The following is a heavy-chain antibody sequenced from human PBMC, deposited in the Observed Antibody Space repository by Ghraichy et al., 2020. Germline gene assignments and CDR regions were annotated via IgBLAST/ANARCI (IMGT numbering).Heavy chain of an antibody. CDR2: IQSDGGDK. Sequence: GGSLRLSCATSGFSFSGYGMHWVRQAPGKGLEWVAFIQSDGGDKYYGDSVKGRFTIARDNSRTTLFLQMNSLRPEDTAVYYCAKDLTLDFYGSGSYGMDVWGQGTTVTVSS. V-gene: IGHV3-30*02. J-gene: IGHJ6*02. CDR3: AKDLTLDFYGSGSYGMDV. D-gene: IGHD3-10*01. CDR1: GFSFSGYG.